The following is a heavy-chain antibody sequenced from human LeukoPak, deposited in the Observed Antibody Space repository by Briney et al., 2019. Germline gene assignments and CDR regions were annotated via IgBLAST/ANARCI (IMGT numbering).Heavy chain of an antibody. Sequence: GGSLRLSCAASGFTFSSYCMHWVRQAPGKGLEWVAFIRYDGSNKYYADSVKGRFTISRDNSKNTLYLQMNSLRAEDTAVYYCNVVVNYYYYMYVWGKGTTVTVSS. CDR3: NVVVNYYYYMYV. D-gene: IGHD2-2*01. J-gene: IGHJ6*03. CDR1: GFTFSSYC. CDR2: IRYDGSNK. V-gene: IGHV3-30*02.